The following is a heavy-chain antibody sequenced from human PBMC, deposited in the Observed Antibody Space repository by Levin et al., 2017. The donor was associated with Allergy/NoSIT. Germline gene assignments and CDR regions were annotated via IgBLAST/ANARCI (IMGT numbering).Heavy chain of an antibody. Sequence: GASVKVSCAASGFTFNHYGMHWLRQAPNKGLEWVAVIWYDGSIEHYVDSVKGRFIVSRDNSKKMVYLQMNSLRVEDTATYFCAKDMATGSANWFDSWGQGTLVIVSS. V-gene: IGHV3-33*03. CDR1: GFTFNHYG. J-gene: IGHJ5*01. CDR2: IWYDGSIE. D-gene: IGHD5-24*01. CDR3: AKDMATGSANWFDS.